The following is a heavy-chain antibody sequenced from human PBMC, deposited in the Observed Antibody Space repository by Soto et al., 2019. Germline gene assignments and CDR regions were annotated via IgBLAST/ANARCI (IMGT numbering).Heavy chain of an antibody. J-gene: IGHJ5*02. CDR3: ARSVSDGSSSGHNWFDP. CDR1: GYTFTSYV. Sequence: ASVKVSCKASGYTFTSYVISWVRQAPGQGFEWMGWISAYNGNTNYAQKLQGRATMTTDTSTSTAYMELRSLRSDDTAVYYCARSVSDGSSSGHNWFDPWGQGNLVTVSS. CDR2: ISAYNGNT. V-gene: IGHV1-18*01. D-gene: IGHD6-6*01.